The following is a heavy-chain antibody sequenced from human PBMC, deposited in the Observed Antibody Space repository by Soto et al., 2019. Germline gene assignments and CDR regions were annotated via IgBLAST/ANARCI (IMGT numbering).Heavy chain of an antibody. CDR3: ARGSSWYDVDWFDP. V-gene: IGHV4-59*01. CDR1: GGSISSNY. Sequence: SETLSLTCTVSGGSISSNYWSWIRQPPGKGLEWIGYFYNSGNTNYNPSLKSQVTISVDTSKNQFSLKLTSVTAADTAVYYCARGSSWYDVDWFDPWGPGTLVTV. CDR2: FYNSGNT. J-gene: IGHJ5*02. D-gene: IGHD6-13*01.